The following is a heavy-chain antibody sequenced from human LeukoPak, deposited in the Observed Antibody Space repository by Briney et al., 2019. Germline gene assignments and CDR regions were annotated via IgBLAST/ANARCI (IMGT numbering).Heavy chain of an antibody. J-gene: IGHJ3*02. Sequence: ASVKVSCKASGYTFTTYEMNWVRQAPGQGLEWMGWISAYNGNTNYAQKLQGRVTMTTDTSTSTAYMELRSLRSDDTAVYYCARDGPYVLTGYYTRDVPFGIWGQGTMVTVSS. D-gene: IGHD3-9*01. CDR1: GYTFTTYE. V-gene: IGHV1-18*01. CDR3: ARDGPYVLTGYYTRDVPFGI. CDR2: ISAYNGNT.